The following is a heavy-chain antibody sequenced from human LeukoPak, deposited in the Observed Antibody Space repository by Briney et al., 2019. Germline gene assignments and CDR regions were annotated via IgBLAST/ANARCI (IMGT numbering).Heavy chain of an antibody. D-gene: IGHD2-2*01. Sequence: SETLSLTCTVSGGSISSYYWSWIRQPPGKGLEWIGYIYYSGSTNYNPSLKSRVTISADTSKNHFSLKLSSVTAADTAVYYCARGDTGYCSSTSCYDGSWFDPWGQGTLVTVSS. CDR1: GGSISSYY. CDR3: ARGDTGYCSSTSCYDGSWFDP. CDR2: IYYSGST. V-gene: IGHV4-59*01. J-gene: IGHJ5*02.